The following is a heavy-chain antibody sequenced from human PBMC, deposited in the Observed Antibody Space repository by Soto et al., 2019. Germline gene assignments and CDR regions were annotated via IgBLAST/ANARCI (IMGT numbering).Heavy chain of an antibody. V-gene: IGHV3-33*01. CDR3: ARWEDDKKLSH. D-gene: IGHD1-26*01. CDR1: GFTFSDHG. J-gene: IGHJ4*02. Sequence: QVQLVESGGGVVQPGRSLRLSCAASGFTFSDHGMHWVRQAPGKGLEWVAVIWYDGSDKYYADSVKGRFTISRDNSKNTLFLQMNSLRAEDTALYYCARWEDDKKLSHWGQGTLVTVSS. CDR2: IWYDGSDK.